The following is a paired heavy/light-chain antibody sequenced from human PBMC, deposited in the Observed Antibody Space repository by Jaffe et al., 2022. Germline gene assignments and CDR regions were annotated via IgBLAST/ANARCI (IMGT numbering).Heavy chain of an antibody. D-gene: IGHD6-13*01. CDR3: ARDSRQIAAAGTGNYFDY. CDR1: GGTFSSYT. J-gene: IGHJ4*02. CDR2: IIPILGIA. Sequence: QVQLVQSGAEVKKPGSSVKVSCKASGGTFSSYTISWVRQAPGQGLEWMGRIIPILGIANYAQKFQGRVTITADKSTSTAYMELSSLRSEDTAVYYCARDSRQIAAAGTGNYFDYWGQGTLVTVSS. V-gene: IGHV1-69*08.
Light chain of an antibody. V-gene: IGKV3-15*01. Sequence: EIVMTQSPATLSVSPGERATLSCRASQSVSSNLAWYQQKPGQAPRLLIYGASTRATGIPARFSGSGSGTEFTLTISSLQSEDFAVYYCQQYNNWQRTFGQGTKVEIK. CDR3: QQYNNWQRT. CDR2: GAS. J-gene: IGKJ1*01. CDR1: QSVSSN.